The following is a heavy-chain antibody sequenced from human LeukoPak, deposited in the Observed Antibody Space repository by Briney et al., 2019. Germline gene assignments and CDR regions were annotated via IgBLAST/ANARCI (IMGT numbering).Heavy chain of an antibody. Sequence: ASVKLSCKSSGSTFTSYNINWVRHATGQGLEWMGRIIPILGIANYAQKFQRRVTITADQSTSTADMELSILRSEVTAVYYCARVGGPRPAHYYHGMDVWGQGTAVTVSS. V-gene: IGHV1-69*02. J-gene: IGHJ6*02. CDR1: GSTFTSYN. CDR3: ARVGGPRPAHYYHGMDV. CDR2: IIPILGIA.